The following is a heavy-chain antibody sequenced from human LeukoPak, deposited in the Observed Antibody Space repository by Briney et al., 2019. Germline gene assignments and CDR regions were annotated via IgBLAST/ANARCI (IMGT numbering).Heavy chain of an antibody. CDR3: ARDLVSEVGPNYYDSSGYSVRDY. Sequence: ASVKVSCKASGYTFTSYYMHWVRQAPGQGLEWMGIINPSGGSTSCAQKFQGRVTMTRDTSTSTAYMELRSLRSDDTAVYYCARDLVSEVGPNYYDSSGYSVRDYWGQGTLVTVSS. D-gene: IGHD3-22*01. CDR1: GYTFTSYY. J-gene: IGHJ4*02. V-gene: IGHV1-46*01. CDR2: INPSGGST.